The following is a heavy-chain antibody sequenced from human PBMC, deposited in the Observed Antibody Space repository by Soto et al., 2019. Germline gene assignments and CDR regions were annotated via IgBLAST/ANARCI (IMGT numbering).Heavy chain of an antibody. CDR2: IYNDGTYS. CDR3: TRGPRPISTGTGAY. J-gene: IGHJ4*02. Sequence: XGSLRLSCAASGFIFKMYWMHWVRQSPGKGLVWISRIYNDGTYSDYADSVRGRFTISRDNVNDTLYLQMNNLRAEDSGLYYCTRGPRPISTGTGAYWGKGTQVT. V-gene: IGHV3-74*01. CDR1: GFIFKMYW. D-gene: IGHD3-10*01.